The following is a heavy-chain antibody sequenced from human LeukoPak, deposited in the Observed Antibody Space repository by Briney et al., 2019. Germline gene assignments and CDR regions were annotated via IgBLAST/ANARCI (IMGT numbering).Heavy chain of an antibody. CDR3: ARDRGGDNWFDP. CDR2: ISYDGSNK. CDR1: GFTFSSCA. Sequence: GGSLRLSCAASGFTFSSCAMHWVRQAPGKGLEWVAVISYDGSNKYYADSVKGRFTISRDNSKNTLYLQMNSLRAEDTAVYYCARDRGGDNWFDPWGQGTLVTVSS. J-gene: IGHJ5*02. D-gene: IGHD3-10*01. V-gene: IGHV3-30*01.